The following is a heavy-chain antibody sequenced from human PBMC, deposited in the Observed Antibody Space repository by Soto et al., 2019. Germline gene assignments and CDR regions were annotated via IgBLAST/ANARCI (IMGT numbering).Heavy chain of an antibody. CDR1: GFSLSTRGMR. V-gene: IGHV2-70*04. D-gene: IGHD3-22*01. Sequence: GLTLVNPTQVLTLTCPFSGFSLSTRGMRVSCIRQPPGKALEWLARIDWDDDKFYSTSLKTRLTISKDTSKNQVVLTMTNMDPVDTATYYCARTGLSSGYSYFDYWGQGTLVTVSS. CDR3: ARTGLSSGYSYFDY. CDR2: IDWDDDK. J-gene: IGHJ4*02.